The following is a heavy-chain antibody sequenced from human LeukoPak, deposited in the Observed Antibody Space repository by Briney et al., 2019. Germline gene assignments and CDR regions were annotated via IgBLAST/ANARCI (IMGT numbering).Heavy chain of an antibody. V-gene: IGHV1-69*05. J-gene: IGHJ5*02. CDR1: GGTFSSYA. CDR2: IIPISGTA. D-gene: IGHD3-16*01. CDR3: ARNSLGSARLFDP. Sequence: ASVKVSCKASGGTFSSYAISWVRQAPGQGLEWMGGIIPISGTANYAQKFQGRVTITTDESTNTAYMELSSLRSEDTAVYYCARNSLGSARLFDPWGQGTLVTVSS.